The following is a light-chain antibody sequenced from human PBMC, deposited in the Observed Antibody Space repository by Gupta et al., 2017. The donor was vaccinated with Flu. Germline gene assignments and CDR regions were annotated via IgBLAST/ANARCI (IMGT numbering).Light chain of an antibody. V-gene: IGLV3-19*01. Sequence: SSELPQDPAVPVALGQTVRITCQGDSLRKSYASWYQQKPGQAPVLVIYAKNIRPSGIPERFSGSSSGNTAALTITGAQAEDEADYYCNARDSTDNHQAVFGGGTKLTVL. CDR2: AKN. J-gene: IGLJ2*01. CDR1: SLRKSY. CDR3: NARDSTDNHQAV.